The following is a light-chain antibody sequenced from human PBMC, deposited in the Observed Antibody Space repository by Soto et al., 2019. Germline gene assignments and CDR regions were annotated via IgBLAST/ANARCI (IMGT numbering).Light chain of an antibody. CDR1: QSVSSN. CDR3: QQYYNWPLT. J-gene: IGKJ4*01. CDR2: GAS. V-gene: IGKV3-15*01. Sequence: DIVMTQSPATLPVSPGERATLSCRASQSVSSNLAWYQQKPGQAPRFLIYGASTRATGIPARFSGSGSGTEFTLTISSLQSEDFAVYYCQQYYNWPLTFCGGTKVEIK.